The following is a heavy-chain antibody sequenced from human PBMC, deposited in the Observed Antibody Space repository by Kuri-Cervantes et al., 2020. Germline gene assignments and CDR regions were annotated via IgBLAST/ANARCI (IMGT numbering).Heavy chain of an antibody. Sequence: SETLSLTCTVSGGSISSGSYYWSWIRQPAGKGLEWIGRIYTSGSTNYHPPLKSRVTISVDTSKNQFSLKLSSVTAADTSVYYCASTSIAALDYWGQGTLVTVSS. D-gene: IGHD6-6*01. CDR3: ASTSIAALDY. J-gene: IGHJ4*02. CDR2: IYTSGST. CDR1: GGSISSGSYY. V-gene: IGHV4-61*02.